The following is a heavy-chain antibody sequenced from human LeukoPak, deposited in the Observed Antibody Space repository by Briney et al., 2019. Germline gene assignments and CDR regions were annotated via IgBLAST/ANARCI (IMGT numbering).Heavy chain of an antibody. CDR2: IYYSGST. D-gene: IGHD1-26*01. V-gene: IGHV4-59*01. J-gene: IGHJ4*02. Sequence: SETLSLTCTVSGGSISSYYWSCIRQPPGKGLEWIGYIYYSGSTNYNPSLKSRVTISVDTSKNQFSLKLSSVTAADTAVYYCATLLRTETDYWGQGTLVTVSS. CDR3: ATLLRTETDY. CDR1: GGSISSYY.